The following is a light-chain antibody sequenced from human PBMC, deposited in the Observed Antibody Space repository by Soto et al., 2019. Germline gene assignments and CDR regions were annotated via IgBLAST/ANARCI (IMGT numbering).Light chain of an antibody. V-gene: IGKV3-20*01. Sequence: EIVLTQSPGILSLSPGGRATLSCRASQSVSRRLAWYQQRPGQSPRLLISGASMRASGVPVRFIGSGSGTDFTLTITRLEPEDFAVYYRQQYGGSPITFGLGTKVDIK. CDR3: QQYGGSPIT. CDR1: QSVSRR. J-gene: IGKJ1*01. CDR2: GAS.